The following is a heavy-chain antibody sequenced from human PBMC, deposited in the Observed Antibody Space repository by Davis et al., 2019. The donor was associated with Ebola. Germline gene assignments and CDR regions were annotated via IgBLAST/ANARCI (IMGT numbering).Heavy chain of an antibody. CDR1: GGSISSSSYY. V-gene: IGHV4-39*01. CDR2: IYYSGST. D-gene: IGHD3-10*01. Sequence: MPGGSLRLSCTVSGGSISSSSYYWGWIRQPPGKGLEWIGSIYYSGSTYYNPSLKSRVTISVDTSKNQFSLKLSSVTAADTAVYYCASVPYYYGSGSPWGQGTLVTVSS. J-gene: IGHJ5*02. CDR3: ASVPYYYGSGSP.